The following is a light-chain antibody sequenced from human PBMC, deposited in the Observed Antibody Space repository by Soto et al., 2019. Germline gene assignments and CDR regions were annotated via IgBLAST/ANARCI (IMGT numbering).Light chain of an antibody. CDR3: CSYAGTSTVHV. CDR1: SSDVGSYNL. J-gene: IGLJ1*01. CDR2: EGS. Sequence: QSVLTQPASVSGSPGQSITISCTGTSSDVGSYNLVSWYQQHPGKAPKLMIYEGSKRPSGVSNRFSGSKSGNTASLTISGLQAEDEADYYCCSYAGTSTVHVFGTGTKVT. V-gene: IGLV2-23*01.